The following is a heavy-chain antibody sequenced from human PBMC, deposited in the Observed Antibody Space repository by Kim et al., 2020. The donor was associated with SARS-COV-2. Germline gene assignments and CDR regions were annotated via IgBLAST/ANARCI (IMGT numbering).Heavy chain of an antibody. Sequence: SETLSLTCTVSGGSISGYYWSWIRQPPGKRLEWIAYVYDSGTTKYNPSRKGRATVSVDMSKKQLSLRLSSVTAADTGMYYCARHGPHHSGYEARFDTWGQGTLVSVAS. CDR2: VYDSGTT. J-gene: IGHJ4*02. D-gene: IGHD5-12*01. CDR1: GGSISGYY. CDR3: ARHGPHHSGYEARFDT. V-gene: IGHV4-59*08.